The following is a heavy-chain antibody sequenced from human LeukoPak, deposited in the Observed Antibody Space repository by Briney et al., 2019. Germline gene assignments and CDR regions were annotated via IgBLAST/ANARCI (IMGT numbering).Heavy chain of an antibody. V-gene: IGHV1-69*01. CDR1: GGTFSSYA. D-gene: IGHD6-19*01. CDR3: ARAQWLGYNWFNP. CDR2: IIPIFGTA. Sequence: SVKVSCKASGGTFSSYAISWVRQAPGQGPEWMGGIIPIFGTANYAQKFQGRVTITADESTSIAYMELSSLRSEDTAVYYCARAQWLGYNWFNPWGQGTLVTVSS. J-gene: IGHJ5*02.